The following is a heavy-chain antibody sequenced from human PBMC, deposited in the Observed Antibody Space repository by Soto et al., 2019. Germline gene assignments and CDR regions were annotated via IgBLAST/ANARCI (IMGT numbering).Heavy chain of an antibody. CDR2: VYYTGDT. CDR1: GGSISGSSGYY. V-gene: IGHV4-39*01. CDR3: ARHPNSGWLGF. Sequence: QLQLQESGPGLVKPSETLSLTCAVSGGSISGSSGYYWAWIRQPPGKGLEWVGSVYYTGDTYYGPSVTSRVPLSVDTSKNQFSLKLSAVTAADTAVYYCARHPNSGWLGFWGQGILVTVSS. J-gene: IGHJ4*02. D-gene: IGHD5-12*01.